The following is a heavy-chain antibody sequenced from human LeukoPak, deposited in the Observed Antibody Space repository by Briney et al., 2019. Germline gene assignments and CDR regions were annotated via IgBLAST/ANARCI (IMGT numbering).Heavy chain of an antibody. J-gene: IGHJ6*04. D-gene: IGHD2-21*01. Sequence: TGGSLRLSCAASGFTFSSYSMNWVRQAPGKGLEWVSYISSGGSTIYYADSVKGRFTISRDNAKNSLYLQMNSLRAEDTAVYYCARDSSYGGAPVWGKGTTVTVSS. V-gene: IGHV3-48*04. CDR2: ISSGGSTI. CDR3: ARDSSYGGAPV. CDR1: GFTFSSYS.